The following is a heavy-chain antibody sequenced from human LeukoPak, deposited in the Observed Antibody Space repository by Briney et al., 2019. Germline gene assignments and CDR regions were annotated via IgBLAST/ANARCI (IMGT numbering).Heavy chain of an antibody. D-gene: IGHD3-10*01. CDR1: GDSISSRNW. CDR3: ARERINHYYGSGSPEFDP. V-gene: IGHV4-4*02. Sequence: PSETLSLTCSVSGDSISSRNWWTWVRQTPEKGLEWIGEIYHTGSTNYNPSVESRVTISIDKSKNQFSLMLKSVTAADTAVYYCARERINHYYGSGSPEFDPWGQGTLVTVSS. CDR2: IYHTGST. J-gene: IGHJ5*02.